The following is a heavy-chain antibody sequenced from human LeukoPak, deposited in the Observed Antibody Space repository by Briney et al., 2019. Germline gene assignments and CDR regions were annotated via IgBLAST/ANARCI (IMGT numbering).Heavy chain of an antibody. CDR3: AKYFASGSYYKLPH. D-gene: IGHD3-10*01. CDR2: ISGSGAYT. CDR1: GFTFSSYA. J-gene: IGHJ1*01. V-gene: IGHV3-23*01. Sequence: GGSLRLSCAASGFTFSSYAMSWVGQAPGKGLEWVSTISGSGAYTYYADSVKGRFTISRDNSKNTLYLQMNRLRAEDTAVYYCAKYFASGSYYKLPHWGQGTLVTVSS.